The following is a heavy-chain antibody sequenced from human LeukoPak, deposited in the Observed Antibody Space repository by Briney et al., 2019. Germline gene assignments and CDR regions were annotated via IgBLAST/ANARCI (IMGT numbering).Heavy chain of an antibody. CDR1: GYTFTGYY. D-gene: IGHD1-26*01. Sequence: ASVKVSCKASGYTFTGYYMHWVRQAPGQGLEWMGWINPNSGGTNYAQKFQGRVTMTRDTSISTAYMELSRLRSDDTAVYYCARGSGTYLAEYYFDYWGQGTLVTVSS. J-gene: IGHJ4*02. CDR2: INPNSGGT. V-gene: IGHV1-2*02. CDR3: ARGSGTYLAEYYFDY.